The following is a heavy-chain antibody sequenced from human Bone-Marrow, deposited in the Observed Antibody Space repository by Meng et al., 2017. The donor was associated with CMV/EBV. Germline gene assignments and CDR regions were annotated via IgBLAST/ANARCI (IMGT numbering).Heavy chain of an antibody. D-gene: IGHD3-3*01. CDR3: ARDRLEWTDYYYYYGMDV. V-gene: IGHV3-7*01. CDR1: GFTFSSYW. Sequence: GGSLRLSCAASGFTFSSYWMSWVRQAPGKGLEWVANIKQDGSEKYYVDSVKGRFTISRDNAKNSLYLQMNSLRAEDTAVYYCARDRLEWTDYYYYYGMDVWGQGTTVTVSS. J-gene: IGHJ6*02. CDR2: IKQDGSEK.